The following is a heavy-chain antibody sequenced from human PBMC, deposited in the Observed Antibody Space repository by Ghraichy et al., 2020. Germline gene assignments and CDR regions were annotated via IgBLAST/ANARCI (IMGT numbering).Heavy chain of an antibody. CDR1: GFTFSSYA. V-gene: IGHV3-23*01. CDR2: ISGSGGST. Sequence: GGSLRLSCAASGFTFSSYAMSWVRQAPGKGLEWVSAISGSGGSTYYADSVKGRFTISRDNSKNTLYLQMNSLRAEDTAVYYCAKDGGGVVGALYFDYWGQGTLVTVSS. D-gene: IGHD1-26*01. J-gene: IGHJ4*02. CDR3: AKDGGGVVGALYFDY.